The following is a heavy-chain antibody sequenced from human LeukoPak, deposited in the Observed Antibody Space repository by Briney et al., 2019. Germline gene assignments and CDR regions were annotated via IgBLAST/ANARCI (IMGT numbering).Heavy chain of an antibody. D-gene: IGHD3-10*01. CDR3: ARGDHMVRGVIIRSYYYYGMDV. V-gene: IGHV4-34*01. Sequence: SETLSLTCAVYGGSFSGYYWSWIRQPPGKGLEWIGEINHSGSTNYNPSLKSRVTLSVDTSKNQFSLKLSSVTAADTAVYYCARGDHMVRGVIIRSYYYYGMDVWGQGTTVTVSS. CDR1: GGSFSGYY. J-gene: IGHJ6*02. CDR2: INHSGST.